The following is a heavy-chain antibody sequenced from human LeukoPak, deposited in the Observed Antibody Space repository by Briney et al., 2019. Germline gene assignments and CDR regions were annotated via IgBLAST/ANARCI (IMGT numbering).Heavy chain of an antibody. V-gene: IGHV1-24*01. Sequence: ASVKVSCTVSGYTLTELSMHWVRPAPGKGLAWMGGFDPEDGETIYAQKFQGRVTMTEDTSTDTAYMELSSLRSEDTAVYYCARTGIGAYYYYYGMDVWGQGTTVTVSS. CDR1: GYTLTELS. J-gene: IGHJ6*02. D-gene: IGHD7-27*01. CDR2: FDPEDGET. CDR3: ARTGIGAYYYYYGMDV.